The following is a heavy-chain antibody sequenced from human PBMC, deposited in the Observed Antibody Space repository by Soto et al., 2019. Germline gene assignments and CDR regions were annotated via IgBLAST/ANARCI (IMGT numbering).Heavy chain of an antibody. CDR3: ARDYDVNTALDYWYFDL. Sequence: QVQLQESGPGLVKPSETLSLTCTVSGGSIRNYYLAWIRQSAGKGLEWIGRIYPSGRTHYNPSLTGRVSMSIDMSKKQFSLRLTSVTAADTATYYWARDYDVNTALDYWYFDLWGRGTLVTVSS. J-gene: IGHJ2*01. CDR1: GGSIRNYY. V-gene: IGHV4-4*07. CDR2: IYPSGRT. D-gene: IGHD5-18*01.